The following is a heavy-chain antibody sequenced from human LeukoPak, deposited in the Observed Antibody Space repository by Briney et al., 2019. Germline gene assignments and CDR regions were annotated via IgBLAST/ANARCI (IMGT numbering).Heavy chain of an antibody. CDR1: GFTFSAYN. Sequence: QPGGSLRLSCAASGFTFSAYNMNWVRQAPGKGLEWVSYISSSSGSIYYADSVKGRFTISRDNAKNSLYLQMNSLRDEDSAVYYCTRDSPNRGTWFDPWGQGSLVTVSS. CDR3: TRDSPNRGTWFDP. CDR2: ISSSSGSI. V-gene: IGHV3-48*02. J-gene: IGHJ5*02.